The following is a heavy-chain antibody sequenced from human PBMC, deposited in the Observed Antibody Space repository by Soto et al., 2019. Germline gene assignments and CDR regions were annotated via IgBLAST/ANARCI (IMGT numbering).Heavy chain of an antibody. V-gene: IGHV3-13*01. CDR2: IGTAGDT. J-gene: IGHJ4*02. CDR1: GFTFSSYD. CDR3: ARVGVDYYDSSGYYDY. D-gene: IGHD3-22*01. Sequence: GGSLRLSCAASGFTFSSYDMHWVRQATGKGLEWVSAIGTAGDTYYPGSVKGRFTISRENAKNSLYLQMNSLRAGDTAVYYCARVGVDYYDSSGYYDYWGQGTLVTVSS.